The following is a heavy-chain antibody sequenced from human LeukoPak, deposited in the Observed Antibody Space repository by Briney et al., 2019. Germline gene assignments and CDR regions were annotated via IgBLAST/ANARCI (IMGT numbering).Heavy chain of an antibody. J-gene: IGHJ6*03. CDR3: ARAVRDGYNYEGYYYYMDV. CDR1: GGSISSSSYY. CDR2: IYYSGST. D-gene: IGHD5-24*01. V-gene: IGHV4-39*07. Sequence: PSETLSLTCTVSGGSISSSSYYWGWIRRPPGKGLEWIGSIYYSGSTYYNPSLKSRVTISVDTSKNQFSLKLSSVTAADTAVYYCARAVRDGYNYEGYYYYMDVWGKGTTVTVSS.